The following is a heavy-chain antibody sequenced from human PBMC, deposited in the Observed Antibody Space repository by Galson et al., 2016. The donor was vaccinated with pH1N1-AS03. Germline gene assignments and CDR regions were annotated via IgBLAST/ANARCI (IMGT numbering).Heavy chain of an antibody. J-gene: IGHJ6*02. CDR1: GFSLSTGGMR. D-gene: IGHD5-24*01. Sequence: PALVKPTQTLTLTCTVSGFSLSTGGMRVSWIRQPPGKALEWLGRIDWDDGTFYSTSLKTRLTISKGTSKNQVVLTMTNMDPVDTGTYYCTRTLNYNTGLDVWGPGATVTVSS. CDR2: IDWDDGT. CDR3: TRTLNYNTGLDV. V-gene: IGHV2-70*04.